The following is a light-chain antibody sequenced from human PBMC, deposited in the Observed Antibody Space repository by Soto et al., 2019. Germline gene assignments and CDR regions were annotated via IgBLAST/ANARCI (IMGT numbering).Light chain of an antibody. CDR2: EGS. CDR1: SSDVGSYNL. V-gene: IGLV2-23*01. CDR3: CSYAGSSTFYA. Sequence: SVLPQPASVSGSPGQSITISCTGTSSDVGSYNLVSWYQQHPGKAPKLMIYEGSKRPSGVSNRFSGSKSGNTASLTISGLQAEDEADYYCCSYAGSSTFYAFGTGTKVTVL. J-gene: IGLJ1*01.